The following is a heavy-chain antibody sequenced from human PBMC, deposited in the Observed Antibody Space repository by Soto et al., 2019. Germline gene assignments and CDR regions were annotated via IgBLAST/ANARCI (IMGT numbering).Heavy chain of an antibody. J-gene: IGHJ6*03. CDR2: IIPILGIA. CDR3: ARSGAGHAVYYYYMDV. CDR1: GGTFSSYT. D-gene: IGHD1-26*01. V-gene: IGHV1-69*02. Sequence: ASVKVSCKASGGTFSSYTISWVRQAPGQGLEWMGRIIPILGIANYAQKFQGRVTITADKSTSTAYMELSSLRSEDTAVYYCARSGAGHAVYYYYMDVWGKGTTVTVSS.